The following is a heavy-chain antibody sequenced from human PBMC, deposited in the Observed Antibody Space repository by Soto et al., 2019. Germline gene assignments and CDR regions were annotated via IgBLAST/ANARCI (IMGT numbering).Heavy chain of an antibody. Sequence: QVQLLESGGGVVQPGRSLRLSCAASGFTFSSYGMHWVRQAPGKGLEWVAVIWYDGSNKYYADSVKGRFTISRDNPKNTLYLQMNSLRAEDTAVYYCARDSLLYYYGSGSPAYWGQGTLVTVSS. CDR3: ARDSLLYYYGSGSPAY. CDR1: GFTFSSYG. D-gene: IGHD3-10*01. CDR2: IWYDGSNK. J-gene: IGHJ4*02. V-gene: IGHV3-33*01.